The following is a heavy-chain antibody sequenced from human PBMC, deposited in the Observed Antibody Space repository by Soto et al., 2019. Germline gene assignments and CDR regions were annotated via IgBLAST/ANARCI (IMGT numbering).Heavy chain of an antibody. CDR3: ARVPTTLPDDY. V-gene: IGHV1-18*01. CDR1: GYSFTNYG. CDR2: ISAYNGDT. J-gene: IGHJ4*02. Sequence: QVQLVQSGAEVKKPGASVRVSCKASGYSFTNYGISWVRRAPGQGLAWIGWISAYNGDTINAQKIQGIVTITADPATSTAYMELRSLRSDDTGMYFCARVPTTLPDDYWGQGALGTVSS.